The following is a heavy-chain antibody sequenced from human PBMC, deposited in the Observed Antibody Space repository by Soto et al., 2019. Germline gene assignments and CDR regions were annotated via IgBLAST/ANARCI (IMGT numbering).Heavy chain of an antibody. CDR1: GFSVTNSW. CDR3: TTGSVEGF. D-gene: IGHD2-15*01. Sequence: EVQLVESGGGLVKPGGSLRLSCTASGFSVTNSWMNWVRQAPGKGLEWVGRTYPIAEGGGTPYAPAVKGRFIISSDDSKKSLCLQMRSLVAEDTSVYYCTTGSVEGFLAQWTTVIVSS. J-gene: IGHJ6*02. V-gene: IGHV3-15*07. CDR2: TYPIAEGGGT.